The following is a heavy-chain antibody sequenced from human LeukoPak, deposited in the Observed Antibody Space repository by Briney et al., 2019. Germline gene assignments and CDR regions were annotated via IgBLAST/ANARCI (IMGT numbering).Heavy chain of an antibody. J-gene: IGHJ4*02. D-gene: IGHD1-1*01. CDR1: GFTFTTST. V-gene: IGHV3-64D*06. Sequence: PGGSLRLSCSASGFTFTTSTMHWVRQPPGKGLQYVSGIPSNGIGIFYADSVKGRFFISRDNSKSTLYLQMTSLRDEDTAVYYCATLGQLDYWGQGSLVTVSS. CDR2: IPSNGIGI. CDR3: ATLGQLDY.